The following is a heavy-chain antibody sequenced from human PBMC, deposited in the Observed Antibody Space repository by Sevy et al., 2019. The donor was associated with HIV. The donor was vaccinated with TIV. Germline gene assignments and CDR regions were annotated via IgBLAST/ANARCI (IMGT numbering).Heavy chain of an antibody. J-gene: IGHJ4*02. CDR3: ARGGGNGWYYFDY. V-gene: IGHV1-69*13. Sequence: ASVKVSCKASGGTFSSYGISWVRQAPGQGLEWMGGIIPLLGTVNYAQKFQGRVTITADESTKTAYMELSSLRSEDTAVYYCARGGGNGWYYFDYWGQETLVTVSS. D-gene: IGHD6-19*01. CDR2: IIPLLGTV. CDR1: GGTFSSYG.